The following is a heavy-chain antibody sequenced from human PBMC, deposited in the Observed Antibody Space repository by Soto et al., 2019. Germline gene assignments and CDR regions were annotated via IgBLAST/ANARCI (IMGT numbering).Heavy chain of an antibody. CDR3: AKCDSSWSYYYYGMDV. CDR1: GFTFSSYG. V-gene: IGHV3-30*18. Sequence: QVQLVESGGGVVQPGRSLRLSCAASGFTFSSYGMHWVRQAPGKGLEWVAVISYDGSNKYYADSVKGRFTISRDNSKNTLYLQMNSLRAEDTAVYYCAKCDSSWSYYYYGMDVWGQGTTVTVSS. D-gene: IGHD6-13*01. J-gene: IGHJ6*02. CDR2: ISYDGSNK.